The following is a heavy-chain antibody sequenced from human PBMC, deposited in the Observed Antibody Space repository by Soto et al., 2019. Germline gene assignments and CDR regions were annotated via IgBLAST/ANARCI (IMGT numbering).Heavy chain of an antibody. D-gene: IGHD3-10*01. J-gene: IGHJ3*02. CDR2: IYYSGST. V-gene: IGHV4-59*08. CDR3: ARLVVRGVSAFDI. Sequence: SETLSLTCTVSGGSISSYYWSWIRQPPGKGLEWIGYIYYSGSTNYNSSLKSRVTISVDTSKNQFSLKLSSVTAADTAVYYCARLVVRGVSAFDIWGQGTMVTVSS. CDR1: GGSISSYY.